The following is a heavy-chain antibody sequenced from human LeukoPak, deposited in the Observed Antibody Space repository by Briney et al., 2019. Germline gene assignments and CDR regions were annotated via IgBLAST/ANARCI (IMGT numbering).Heavy chain of an antibody. J-gene: IGHJ4*02. D-gene: IGHD6-6*01. V-gene: IGHV3-23*01. CDR3: AKEVAARPAARIYYFDY. CDR1: GFTFSSYA. Sequence: GGSLRLSCAASGFTFSSYAMSWVRQAPGKGLEWVSTISGSDSSTYYADSVKGRFSISRDNSKNTLYLQMNSLRAEDTAVYYCAKEVAARPAARIYYFDYWGQGTLVTVSS. CDR2: ISGSDSST.